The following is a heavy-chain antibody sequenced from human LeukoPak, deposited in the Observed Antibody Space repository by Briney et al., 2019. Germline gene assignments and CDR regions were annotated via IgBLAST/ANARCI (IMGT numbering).Heavy chain of an antibody. J-gene: IGHJ3*01. CDR1: GFTFSSYA. CDR3: AKDRLARYFDWLSA. D-gene: IGHD3-9*01. V-gene: IGHV3-23*01. CDR2: ISGSGGST. Sequence: GGSLRLSCAASGFTFSSYAMSWVRQAPGKGLEWVSAISGSGGSTHYADSVKGRLTISRDNSKNTLYLQMNSLRAEDTAVYYCAKDRLARYFDWLSAWGQGTMVTVSS.